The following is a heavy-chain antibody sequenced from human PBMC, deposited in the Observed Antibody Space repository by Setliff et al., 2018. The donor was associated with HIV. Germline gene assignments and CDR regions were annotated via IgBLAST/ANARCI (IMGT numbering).Heavy chain of an antibody. D-gene: IGHD2-2*01. CDR1: RFTFSNYA. Sequence: GESLKISCAASRFTFSNYAMTWVRQAPGKGLEWVSVISGSGGSTYYADSVKGRFTISRDNSKNTLYLQMNRLRADDTAVYYCAKVNPRSVVPSARILGGFDPWGQGTPVTVSS. CDR2: ISGSGGST. CDR3: AKVNPRSVVPSARILGGFDP. J-gene: IGHJ5*02. V-gene: IGHV3-23*01.